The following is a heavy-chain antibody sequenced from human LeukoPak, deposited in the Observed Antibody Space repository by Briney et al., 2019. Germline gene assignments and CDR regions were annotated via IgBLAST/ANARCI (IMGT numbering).Heavy chain of an antibody. V-gene: IGHV3-23*01. CDR1: GLILSNYG. J-gene: IGHJ4*02. CDR2: ISGSGGST. D-gene: IGHD3-22*01. Sequence: PGGSLRLSCAVAGLILSNYGMSWVRQAPGKGLEWVAGISGSGGSTNYAESGKGRFTVSRDNRKNTLFQQMNSLTAEDTAVYFCAKRGVVIRVILVGFHKEAYYFDYWGQGALVTVSS. CDR3: AKRGVVIRVILVGFHKEAYYFDY.